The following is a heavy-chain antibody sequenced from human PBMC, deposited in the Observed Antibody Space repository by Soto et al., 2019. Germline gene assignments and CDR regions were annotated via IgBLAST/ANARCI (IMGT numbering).Heavy chain of an antibody. Sequence: SETLSLTCAVYGGSFSGYYWSWIRQPPGKGLEWIGEINHSGSTNYNPSPKSRVTISVDTSKNQFSLKLSSVTAADTAVYYCARGPPVPNPGIAVAGGQFDYWGQGTLVTVSS. CDR3: ARGPPVPNPGIAVAGGQFDY. CDR2: INHSGST. D-gene: IGHD6-19*01. CDR1: GGSFSGYY. V-gene: IGHV4-34*01. J-gene: IGHJ4*02.